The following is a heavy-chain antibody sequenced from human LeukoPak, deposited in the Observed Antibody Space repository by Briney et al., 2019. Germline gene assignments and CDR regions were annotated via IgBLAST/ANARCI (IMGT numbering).Heavy chain of an antibody. Sequence: SETLSLTCAVYGGSFSGYYWSWIRQPPGKGLEWIGEINHSGSTNYNPSLKSRVTISVDTSKNQFSLKLSSVTAADTAVYYCARARSIAARLDYWGQGTLVTVSS. V-gene: IGHV4-34*01. CDR1: GGSFSGYY. CDR3: ARARSIAARLDY. D-gene: IGHD6-6*01. J-gene: IGHJ4*02. CDR2: INHSGST.